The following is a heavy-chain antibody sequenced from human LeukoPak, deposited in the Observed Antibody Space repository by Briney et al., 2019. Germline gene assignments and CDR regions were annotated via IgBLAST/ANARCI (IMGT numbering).Heavy chain of an antibody. V-gene: IGHV1-46*01. Sequence: GASVKASCRASGYTYSSYVMHWVRQAPGQELKWLGIINPSGGSTSYAQKFQGRVTMTREMSTSTVYMELSSLRAEDAAVYYCARGVGAHILIFDYWGKGTLVNVSS. J-gene: IGHJ4*02. CDR3: ARGVGAHILIFDY. D-gene: IGHD1-26*01. CDR1: GYTYSSYV. CDR2: INPSGGST.